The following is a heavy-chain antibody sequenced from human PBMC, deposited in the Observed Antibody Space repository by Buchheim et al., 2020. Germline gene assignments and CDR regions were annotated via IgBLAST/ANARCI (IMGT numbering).Heavy chain of an antibody. D-gene: IGHD5-12*01. CDR3: AKGGEHGGYDLDY. CDR2: ISYDGSNK. CDR1: GFTFSSYG. V-gene: IGHV3-30*18. J-gene: IGHJ4*02. Sequence: QVQLVESGGGVVQPGRSLRLSCAASGFTFSSYGMHWVRQAPGKGLEWVAVISYDGSNKYYADSVKGRFTISRDNSKNTLYLQMNSLRAEDTAVYYCAKGGEHGGYDLDYWGQGTL.